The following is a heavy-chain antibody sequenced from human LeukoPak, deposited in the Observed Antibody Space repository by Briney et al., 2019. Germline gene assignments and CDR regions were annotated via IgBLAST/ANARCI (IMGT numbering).Heavy chain of an antibody. V-gene: IGHV1-69*13. D-gene: IGHD3-9*01. J-gene: IGHJ4*02. CDR1: GGTFSSYA. CDR2: IIPIFGTA. CDR3: AALAGVYDILTGYYTGNYYFDY. Sequence: SVKVSCKASGGTFSSYAISWVRQAPGQGLEWMGGIIPIFGTANYAQKFQGRVTITADESTSTAYMELSSLRSEDTAVYYCAALAGVYDILTGYYTGNYYFDYWGQGTLVTVSS.